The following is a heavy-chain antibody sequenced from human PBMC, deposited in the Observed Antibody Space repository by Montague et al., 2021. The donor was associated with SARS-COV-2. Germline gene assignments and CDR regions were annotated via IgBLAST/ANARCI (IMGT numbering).Heavy chain of an antibody. V-gene: IGHV4-59*01. CDR3: ARGTGYDYYFDC. Sequence: SETLSLTCSVSGGSISDYYWNWIRQPPGKGLKWIGYIYYNTGNTXYNPSLQSRVTISLDTSKNQFSLNLRSVTAADTALYFCARGTGYDYYFDCWGLGTLVTVSS. CDR1: GGSISDYY. D-gene: IGHD5-12*01. J-gene: IGHJ4*02. CDR2: IYYNTGNT.